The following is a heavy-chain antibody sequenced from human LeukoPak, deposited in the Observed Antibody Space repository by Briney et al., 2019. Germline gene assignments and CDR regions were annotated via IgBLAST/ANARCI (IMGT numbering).Heavy chain of an antibody. Sequence: GGSLRLSCAASGFTFSSYSMNWVRQAPGKGLEWVSYISSSSSTIYYADSVKGRFTISRDKAKNSLYLQMNSLRAEDTAVYYCAKEGLNIATRDFFDSWGQGTLVTVSS. V-gene: IGHV3-48*01. CDR3: AKEGLNIATRDFFDS. J-gene: IGHJ4*02. CDR2: ISSSSSTI. D-gene: IGHD6-6*01. CDR1: GFTFSSYS.